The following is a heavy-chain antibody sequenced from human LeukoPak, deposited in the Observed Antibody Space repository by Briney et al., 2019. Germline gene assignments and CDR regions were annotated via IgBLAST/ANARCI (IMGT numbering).Heavy chain of an antibody. CDR1: GISVSNNY. CDR3: ARSAAAGPFDY. J-gene: IGHJ4*02. Sequence: GGSLRLSCAASGISVSNNYMAWVRQAPGKGLVWVSRLSSDGGSTNYADSVRGRFTTSRDNSKNTLYLQMNTLRTEDTAIYYCARSAAAGPFDYWGQGTLLTVSS. D-gene: IGHD6-13*01. CDR2: LSSDGGST. V-gene: IGHV3-74*01.